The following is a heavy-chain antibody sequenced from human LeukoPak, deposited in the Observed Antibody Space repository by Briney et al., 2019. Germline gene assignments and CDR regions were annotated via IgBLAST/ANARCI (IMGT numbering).Heavy chain of an antibody. J-gene: IGHJ4*02. V-gene: IGHV4-59*01. CDR2: IYYSGST. CDR1: GGSISSYH. Sequence: PSETLSLTCTVSGGSISSYHWGWIRQPPGKGLEWIGYIYYSGSTNYNPSLKSRVTISVDTSKNQFSLKLSSVTAADTAVYYCARVGADYSNAPFDYWGQGTLVTVSS. D-gene: IGHD4-11*01. CDR3: ARVGADYSNAPFDY.